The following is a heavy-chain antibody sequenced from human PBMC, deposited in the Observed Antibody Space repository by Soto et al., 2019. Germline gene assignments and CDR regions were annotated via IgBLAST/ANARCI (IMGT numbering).Heavy chain of an antibody. CDR3: ARDWNYAIDY. V-gene: IGHV3-30-3*01. D-gene: IGHD1-7*01. Sequence: QVQLVESGGGVVQPGRSLRLSCAASGFTFSSYAMHWVRQAPGKGLEWVAVISYDGSNKYYADSVKGRFTISRDNSKNPLYLQMNSLRAEDTAVYYCARDWNYAIDYWGQGTLVTVSS. CDR2: ISYDGSNK. CDR1: GFTFSSYA. J-gene: IGHJ4*02.